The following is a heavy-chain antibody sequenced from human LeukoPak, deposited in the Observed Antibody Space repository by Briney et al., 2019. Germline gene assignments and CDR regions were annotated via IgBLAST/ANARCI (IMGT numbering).Heavy chain of an antibody. V-gene: IGHV4-31*03. Sequence: SETLSLTCTVSGGSISSGGYYWSWIRQHPGKGLEWIGYIYYSGSTYYNPSLKSRVTISVDTSKNLFSLKLSSVTAADTAVYYCARVGHTILGPEDIWAKGTMVTVS. CDR2: IYYSGST. CDR3: ARVGHTILGPEDI. J-gene: IGHJ3*02. CDR1: GGSISSGGYY. D-gene: IGHD3-3*01.